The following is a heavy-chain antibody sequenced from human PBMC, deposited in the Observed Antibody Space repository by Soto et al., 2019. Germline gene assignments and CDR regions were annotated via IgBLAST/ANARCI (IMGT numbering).Heavy chain of an antibody. CDR1: GFIFSNYA. Sequence: QVQLVESGGGVVQPGRSLRLSCAASGFIFSNYAMHWVRQAPGKGLEWVAVISHDGGSKTYADSVKGRFTISRDNSKNTLSLQMNSLRDEDTAVYYCAKRSPAYGYTWDDALDIWGQGTMVTVSS. CDR3: AKRSPAYGYTWDDALDI. D-gene: IGHD6-25*01. V-gene: IGHV3-30*18. CDR2: ISHDGGSK. J-gene: IGHJ3*02.